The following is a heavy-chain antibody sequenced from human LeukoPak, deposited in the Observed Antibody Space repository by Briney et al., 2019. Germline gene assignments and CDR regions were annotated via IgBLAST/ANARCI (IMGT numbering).Heavy chain of an antibody. CDR2: INPSGGST. CDR3: ARGNSIVGGYRTRFMSFDY. D-gene: IGHD1-26*01. J-gene: IGHJ4*02. CDR1: GYTFTSYY. V-gene: IGHV1-46*01. Sequence: ASVKVSCKASGYTFTSYYMHWVRQAPGQGLEWMGIINPSGGSTSYAQKFQGRVTMTRDTSTSTVYMELSSLRSEDTAVYYCARGNSIVGGYRTRFMSFDYWGQGTLVTVSS.